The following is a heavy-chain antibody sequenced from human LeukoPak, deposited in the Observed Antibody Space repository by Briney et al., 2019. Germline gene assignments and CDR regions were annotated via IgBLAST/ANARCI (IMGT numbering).Heavy chain of an antibody. V-gene: IGHV3-21*01. CDR3: ARVPNRSAGVWLFDI. D-gene: IGHD3-16*01. CDR2: ITSSSIYI. Sequence: GGSLRLSCAASGFTFSSYSMNWVRQAPGKGLEWVSSITSSSIYIHYADSVKGRFTISRDNAKNSLYLQMNSLRTEDTAVYYCARVPNRSAGVWLFDIWGQGTMVTVSS. CDR1: GFTFSSYS. J-gene: IGHJ3*02.